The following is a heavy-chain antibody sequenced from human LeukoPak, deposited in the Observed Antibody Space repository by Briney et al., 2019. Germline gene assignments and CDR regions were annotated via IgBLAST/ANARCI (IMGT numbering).Heavy chain of an antibody. CDR3: TTDGYSGLGYYFDY. J-gene: IGHJ4*02. Sequence: GASHRLSCPASGFTFSNAWMSWVRQPPGKGLEWVGRIKRKTDGGTTEYAALVKGRFTISRDDSKNTLYLQMNRLETEDTAVYYCTTDGYSGLGYYFDYWGQGTLVTVSS. CDR2: IKRKTDGGTT. D-gene: IGHD5-18*01. V-gene: IGHV3-15*01. CDR1: GFTFSNAW.